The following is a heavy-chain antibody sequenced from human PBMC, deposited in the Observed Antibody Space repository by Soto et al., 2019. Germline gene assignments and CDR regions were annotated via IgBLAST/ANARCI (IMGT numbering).Heavy chain of an antibody. J-gene: IGHJ3*02. CDR1: GASITYYY. Sequence: SETLSLTCTVSGASITYYYWSWIRQTAGRRLEWIGNVFYSENTKYNPSLTSRATLSVDTSKNQVSLRLTSVNTADTAVYYCARVGGAPLGAFDIWGQGTMVTVSS. V-gene: IGHV4-59*01. D-gene: IGHD3-16*01. CDR3: ARVGGAPLGAFDI. CDR2: VFYSENT.